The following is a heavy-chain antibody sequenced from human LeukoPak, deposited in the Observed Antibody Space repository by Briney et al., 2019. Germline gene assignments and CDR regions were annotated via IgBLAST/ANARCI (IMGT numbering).Heavy chain of an antibody. CDR2: VTSGSTYT. D-gene: IGHD2-2*01. V-gene: IGHV3-11*05. CDR1: GFTFSNYY. J-gene: IGHJ3*02. CDR3: ARVKGTYCTSTTCPPAFDI. Sequence: GGSLRLSCAASGFTFSNYYMSWIRQAPGKGLEWVSYVTSGSTYTNYADSVKGRFTISRDNSKNSLYLQMNSLSAEDTAVYYCARVKGTYCTSTTCPPAFDIWGQGTMVTVYS.